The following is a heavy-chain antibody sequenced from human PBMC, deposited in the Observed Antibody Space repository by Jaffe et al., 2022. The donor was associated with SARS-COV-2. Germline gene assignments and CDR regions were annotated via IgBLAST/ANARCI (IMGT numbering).Heavy chain of an antibody. CDR1: GGSFSGYY. V-gene: IGHV4-34*01. Sequence: QVQLQQWGAGLLKPSETLSLTCAVYGGSFSGYYWSWIRQPPGKGLEWIGEINHSGSTNYNPSLKSRVTISVDTSKNQFSLKLSSVTAADTAVYYCASGNLRPYSSGWSYWGQGTLVTVSS. CDR2: INHSGST. D-gene: IGHD6-19*01. J-gene: IGHJ4*02. CDR3: ASGNLRPYSSGWSY.